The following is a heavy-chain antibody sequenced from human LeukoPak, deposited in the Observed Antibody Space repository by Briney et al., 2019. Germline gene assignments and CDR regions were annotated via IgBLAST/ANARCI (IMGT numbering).Heavy chain of an antibody. D-gene: IGHD3-10*01. J-gene: IGHJ4*02. Sequence: PSETLSLTCAVYGGSFSGYYWSWIRQPPGKGLEWIGEINHSGSTNYNPSLKSRVTISVDTSKNQFSLKLSSVTAADTAVYYCARGSWFGEIDYWGQGTLVTVSS. CDR1: GGSFSGYY. V-gene: IGHV4-34*01. CDR2: INHSGST. CDR3: ARGSWFGEIDY.